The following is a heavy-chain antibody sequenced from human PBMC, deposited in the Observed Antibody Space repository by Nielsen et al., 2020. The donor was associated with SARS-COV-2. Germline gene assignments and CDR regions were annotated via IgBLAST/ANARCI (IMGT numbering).Heavy chain of an antibody. V-gene: IGHV3-30*03. J-gene: IGHJ6*02. D-gene: IGHD3-10*01. Sequence: VRQAPGKGLEWVAVISYDGSNKYYADSVKGRFTISRDNSKNTLSLQMNSLRAEDTAVYYCAREITMVRGTNHYYYYYGMDVWGQGTTVTVSS. CDR3: AREITMVRGTNHYYYYYGMDV. CDR2: ISYDGSNK.